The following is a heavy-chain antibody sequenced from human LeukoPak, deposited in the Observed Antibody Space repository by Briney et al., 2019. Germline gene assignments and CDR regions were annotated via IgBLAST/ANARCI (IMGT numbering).Heavy chain of an antibody. D-gene: IGHD6-6*01. J-gene: IGHJ6*03. V-gene: IGHV1-8*01. Sequence: ASVTVSCKASGYTFTSYDINWVRQATGQGLEWMGWMNPNSGNTGYAQKFQGRVTMTRNTSISTAYMELSSLRSEDTAVYYCARGWKIGSHIAAHGKAYYMDVWGKGTTVTVSS. CDR3: ARGWKIGSHIAAHGKAYYMDV. CDR2: MNPNSGNT. CDR1: GYTFTSYD.